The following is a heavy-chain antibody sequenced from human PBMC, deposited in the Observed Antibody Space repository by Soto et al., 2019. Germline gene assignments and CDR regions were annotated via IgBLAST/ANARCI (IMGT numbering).Heavy chain of an antibody. Sequence: GGSLRLSCAASGFTFSSYAMHWVRQAPGKGLEWVAVISYDGSNKYYADSVKGRFTISRDNSKNTLYLQMNSLRAEDTAVYYCARARSSGYLVIDYWGQGTLVTVSS. V-gene: IGHV3-30-3*01. CDR2: ISYDGSNK. CDR1: GFTFSSYA. D-gene: IGHD3-22*01. CDR3: ARARSSGYLVIDY. J-gene: IGHJ4*02.